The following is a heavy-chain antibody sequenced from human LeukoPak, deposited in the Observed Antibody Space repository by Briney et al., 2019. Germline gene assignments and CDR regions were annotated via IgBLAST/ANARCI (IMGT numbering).Heavy chain of an antibody. CDR2: IRSKPNNYAT. J-gene: IGHJ4*02. CDR1: GFTFSDSA. V-gene: IGHV3-73*01. CDR3: TSHHYYDSSGYYPDFDY. Sequence: PGGSLKLSCAASGFTFSDSAIHWVRQASGKGLEWVGRIRSKPNNYATAYAASVKGRFTISKDDSKSTAYLQMNSLKTEDTAVYYCTSHHYYDSSGYYPDFDYWGQGTLVTVSS. D-gene: IGHD3-22*01.